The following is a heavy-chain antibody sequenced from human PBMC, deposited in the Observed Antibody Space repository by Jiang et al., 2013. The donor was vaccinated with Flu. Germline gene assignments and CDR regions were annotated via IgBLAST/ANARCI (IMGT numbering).Heavy chain of an antibody. V-gene: IGHV2-5*02. CDR2: IYWDDDK. D-gene: IGHD6-19*01. Sequence: KPTQTLTLTCTFSGFSLSTSGVGVGWIRQPPGKALEWLALIYWDDDKRYSPSLKSRLTITKDTSKNQVVLTMTNMDPVDTATYYCARTYSSGWYGNWFDPWGQGTLVTVSS. CDR3: ARTYSSGWYGNWFDP. J-gene: IGHJ5*02. CDR1: GFSLSTSGVG.